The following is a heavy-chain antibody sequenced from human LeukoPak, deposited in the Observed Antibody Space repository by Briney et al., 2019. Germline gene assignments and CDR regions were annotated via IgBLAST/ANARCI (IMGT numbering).Heavy chain of an antibody. D-gene: IGHD6-25*01. CDR2: MNPKNDDS. CDR3: ARTTSFTASGYDY. Sequence: ASVKVSCKASGYTFTDYHINWVRQAAGQGLEWVGWMNPKNDDSGYAQKFQGRVTITRDTSISTSYMELRSLRPDDTAVYFCARTTSFTASGYDYWGQGTLVTVSS. J-gene: IGHJ4*02. V-gene: IGHV1-8*03. CDR1: GYTFTDYH.